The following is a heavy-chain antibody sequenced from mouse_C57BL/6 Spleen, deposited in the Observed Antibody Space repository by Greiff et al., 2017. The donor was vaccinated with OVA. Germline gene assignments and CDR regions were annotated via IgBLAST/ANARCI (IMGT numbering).Heavy chain of an antibody. V-gene: IGHV5-4*01. D-gene: IGHD3-2*02. CDR3: ARDGGQLRLEYFDY. Sequence: DVQLVESGGGLVKPGGSLKLSCAASGFTFSSYAMSWVRQTPEKRLEWVATISDGGSYTYYPDNVKGRFTISRDNAKNNLYLQMSHLKSEDTAMYYCARDGGQLRLEYFDYGGQGTTLTVSS. CDR2: ISDGGSYT. J-gene: IGHJ2*01. CDR1: GFTFSSYA.